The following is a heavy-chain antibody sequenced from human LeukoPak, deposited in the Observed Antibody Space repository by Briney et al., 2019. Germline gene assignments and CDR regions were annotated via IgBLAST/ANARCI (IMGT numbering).Heavy chain of an antibody. CDR1: GGSFSSYY. CDR3: ASVVRGGITNYYDDYMDV. V-gene: IGHV4-34*01. Sequence: SETLSLTCAVSGGSFSSYYWSWIRQPPGKGLEWIGEINHSGSTNYNPSLKSRVTILVDTSKNQFSSKLSSMPAADTAVYYCASVVRGGITNYYDDYMDVWGKGTTVTVSS. D-gene: IGHD3-10*01. J-gene: IGHJ6*03. CDR2: INHSGST.